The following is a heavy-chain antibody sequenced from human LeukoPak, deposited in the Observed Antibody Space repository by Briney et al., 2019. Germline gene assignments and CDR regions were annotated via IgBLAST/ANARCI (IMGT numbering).Heavy chain of an antibody. D-gene: IGHD6-13*01. V-gene: IGHV3-21*01. Sequence: GGSLRLSCVASGFTFSSYSMNWVRQAPGKGLEWVSSISSSSSYIYYADSVKGRFTISRDNAKNSLYLQMNSLRAEDTAVYYCARGGTQQLGYWGQGTLVTVSS. J-gene: IGHJ4*02. CDR1: GFTFSSYS. CDR3: ARGGTQQLGY. CDR2: ISSSSSYI.